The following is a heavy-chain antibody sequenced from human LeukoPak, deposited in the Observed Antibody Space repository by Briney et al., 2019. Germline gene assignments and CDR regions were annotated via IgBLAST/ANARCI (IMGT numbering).Heavy chain of an antibody. CDR3: ARGKSMYY. Sequence: ASVKVSCKASGYTFNNYFISCVRHAPGRSVECGGWISPHSQTTQYAEKVQRRNTMTTDKSTTTVYMELRSLRSDDTAVYFCARGKSMYYWGQGTPVTVSS. J-gene: IGHJ4*02. D-gene: IGHD2-8*01. V-gene: IGHV1-18*01. CDR1: GYTFNNYF. CDR2: ISPHSQTT.